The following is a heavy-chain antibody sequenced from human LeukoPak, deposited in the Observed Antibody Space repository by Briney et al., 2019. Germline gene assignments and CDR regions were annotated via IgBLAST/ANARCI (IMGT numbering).Heavy chain of an antibody. CDR2: ISSSGSTI. CDR1: GFTFSDYY. V-gene: IGHV3-11*04. Sequence: KPGGSLRLSCAASGFTFSDYYMSWIRQAPGKGLEWVSYISSSGSTIYYADSVKGRFTISRDNAKNSLYLQMSSLRAEDTAVYYCARTPDYDSSGYRRKYYFDYWGQGTLVTVSS. J-gene: IGHJ4*02. CDR3: ARTPDYDSSGYRRKYYFDY. D-gene: IGHD3-22*01.